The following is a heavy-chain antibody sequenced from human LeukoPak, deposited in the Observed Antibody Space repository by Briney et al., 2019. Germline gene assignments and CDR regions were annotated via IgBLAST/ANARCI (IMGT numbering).Heavy chain of an antibody. CDR3: ARAKGTTGWWVVGGPHY. CDR2: ISYGGAT. D-gene: IGHD4-17*01. J-gene: IGHJ4*02. CDR1: GGSISPYY. V-gene: IGHV4-59*12. Sequence: NSSETLSLTCTVSGGSISPYYWSWVRQPPGKGLEWIGYISYGGATNYNPSLKSRVTISVDTSKNQFSLKLSSVTAADTAVYYCARAKGTTGWWVVGGPHYWGQGTLVTVSS.